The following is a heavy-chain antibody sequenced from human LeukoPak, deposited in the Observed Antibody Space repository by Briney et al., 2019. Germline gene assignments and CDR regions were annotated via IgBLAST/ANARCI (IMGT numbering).Heavy chain of an antibody. CDR2: IIPILGIA. CDR1: GGTFSSYA. D-gene: IGHD3-9*01. Sequence: SVKVSCKASGGTFSSYAISWVRQAPGQGLEWTGRIIPILGIANYAQKFQGRVTITADKSTSTAYMELSSLRSEDTAVYYCARDPAGPDYDILTGSLHYFDYWGQGTLVTVSS. J-gene: IGHJ4*02. CDR3: ARDPAGPDYDILTGSLHYFDY. V-gene: IGHV1-69*04.